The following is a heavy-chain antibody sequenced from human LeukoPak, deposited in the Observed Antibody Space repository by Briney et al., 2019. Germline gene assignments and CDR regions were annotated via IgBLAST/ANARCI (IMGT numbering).Heavy chain of an antibody. CDR1: GGTFSSYA. V-gene: IGHV1-69*13. CDR3: ARVELDIVVVPAALGWFDP. Sequence: SVKVSCKASGGTFSSYAISWVRQAPGQGLGWMGGIIPIFGTANYAQKFQGRVTITADESTSTAYMELSSLRSEDTAVYYCARVELDIVVVPAALGWFDPWGQGTLVTVSS. D-gene: IGHD2-2*01. CDR2: IIPIFGTA. J-gene: IGHJ5*02.